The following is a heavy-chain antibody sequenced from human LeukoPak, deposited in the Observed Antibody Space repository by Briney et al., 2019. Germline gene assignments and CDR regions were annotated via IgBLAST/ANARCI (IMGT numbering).Heavy chain of an antibody. V-gene: IGHV3-33*01. Sequence: SGGSLRLSCAASGFTFSSYGTHWVRQAPGKGLEWVAVIWYDGSNKYYADSVKGRFTISRDNSKNTLYLQMNSLRAEGTAVYYCAREFDGDGYNRYNWFDPWGQGTLVTVSS. CDR1: GFTFSSYG. J-gene: IGHJ5*02. CDR3: AREFDGDGYNRYNWFDP. D-gene: IGHD5-24*01. CDR2: IWYDGSNK.